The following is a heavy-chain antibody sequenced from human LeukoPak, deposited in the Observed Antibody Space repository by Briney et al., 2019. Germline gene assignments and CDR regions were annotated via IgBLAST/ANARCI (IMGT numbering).Heavy chain of an antibody. CDR2: ISPSGGIT. J-gene: IGHJ1*01. D-gene: IGHD3-16*01. V-gene: IGHV3-23*01. CDR1: GFTVSSYG. CDR3: AKDDAWGRYKD. Sequence: GGSLRLSCAASGFTVSSYGMNWVRQAPGKGLEWVSGISPSGGITYYTDSVRGRFTISRDNSKNTVSLQMNSLRGEDTAVYYCAKDDAWGRYKDWGQGTLVTVSS.